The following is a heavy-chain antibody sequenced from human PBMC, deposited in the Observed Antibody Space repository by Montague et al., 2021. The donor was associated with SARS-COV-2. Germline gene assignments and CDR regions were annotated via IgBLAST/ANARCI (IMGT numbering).Heavy chain of an antibody. V-gene: IGHV4-34*01. J-gene: IGHJ4*02. D-gene: IGHD6-19*01. CDR2: INHSGST. Sequence: SETLSLTCAVYGGSVSDYYWSWNRQPPGKGLEWIGEINHSGSTNYNPSLKSRVTTSVDTSKNQFSLRLTSVTAADTAVYYCARVCPSAWRQLDCWGQGILVTVSS. CDR3: ARVCPSAWRQLDC. CDR1: GGSVSDYY.